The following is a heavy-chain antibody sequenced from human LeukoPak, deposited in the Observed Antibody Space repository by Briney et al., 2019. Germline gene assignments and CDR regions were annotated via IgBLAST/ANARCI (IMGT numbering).Heavy chain of an antibody. V-gene: IGHV3-21*04. J-gene: IGHJ5*02. Sequence: GGSLRLSCAASGFTFSSYSMNWVRQAPGKGLEWVSSISSSSSYIYYADSVKGRFTISRDNSKNTLYLQMNSLRAEDTAVYYCAKDHMTPPLAWGQGTLVTVSS. D-gene: IGHD2-21*01. CDR3: AKDHMTPPLA. CDR2: ISSSSSYI. CDR1: GFTFSSYS.